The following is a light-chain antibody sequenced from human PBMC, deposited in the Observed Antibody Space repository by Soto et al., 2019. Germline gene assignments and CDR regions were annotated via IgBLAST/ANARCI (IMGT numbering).Light chain of an antibody. CDR3: QQHNNWPSIT. CDR2: GAY. Sequence: IVFTQSAAIRSASPGESATLPCRTTQSVSSNLASYQQKPPQAPPLLLYGAYTRATGSPPPFSGSGSATEFTPTISSLQPADFAVSYCQQHNNWPSITFGHGTRLEIK. V-gene: IGKV3-15*01. J-gene: IGKJ5*01. CDR1: QSVSSN.